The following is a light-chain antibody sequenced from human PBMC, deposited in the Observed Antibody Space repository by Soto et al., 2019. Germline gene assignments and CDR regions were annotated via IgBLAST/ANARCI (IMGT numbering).Light chain of an antibody. Sequence: EIVLTQSPGTLSLSPGDRATLSCRASQSVDSFYLAWYHQKPGQAPRLLIYRSSSRGTSIPDRLSGSGSGTDLTLTLGSLEPEHLVVYYCQHYGRSVFTFGPGPKVHI. CDR1: QSVDSFY. CDR3: QHYGRSVFT. J-gene: IGKJ3*01. V-gene: IGKV3-20*01. CDR2: RSS.